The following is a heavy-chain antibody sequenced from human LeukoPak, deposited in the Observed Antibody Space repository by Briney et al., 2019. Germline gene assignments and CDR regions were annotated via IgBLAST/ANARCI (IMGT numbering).Heavy chain of an antibody. D-gene: IGHD3-10*01. J-gene: IGHJ4*02. CDR1: GGSTSSSSYY. CDR3: AGSGSYWVSFNY. V-gene: IGHV4-39*07. CDR2: IYYSGST. Sequence: SETLSLTCTVSGGSTSSSSYYWGWIRQPPGKGLEWIGSIYYSGSTYYNPSLKSRVTISVDTSKNQSSLKLSSVTAADTAVYYCAGSGSYWVSFNYWGQGTLVTVSS.